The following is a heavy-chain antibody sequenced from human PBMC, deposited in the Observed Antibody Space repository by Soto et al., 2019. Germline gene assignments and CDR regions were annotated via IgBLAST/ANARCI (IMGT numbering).Heavy chain of an antibody. CDR3: ARITYCGGDCYRGFDP. Sequence: QLQLQESGSGLVKPSQTLSLTCTVSGGSISSGGYSWSWIRQPPGKGLEWIGYIYHGSTYYNPSLKSQVTLTVARSQNHFSLKLSSVTAADTAVYSCARITYCGGDCYRGFDPWGQGTRVTVSS. D-gene: IGHD2-21*02. V-gene: IGHV4-30-2*01. J-gene: IGHJ5*02. CDR2: IYHGST. CDR1: GGSISSGGYS.